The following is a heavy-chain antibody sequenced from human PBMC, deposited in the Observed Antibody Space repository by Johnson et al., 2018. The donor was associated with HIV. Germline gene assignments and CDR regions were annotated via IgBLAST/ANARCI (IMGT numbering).Heavy chain of an antibody. D-gene: IGHD2-15*01. V-gene: IGHV3-30*02. CDR3: GGVGRAGSAFDM. J-gene: IGHJ3*02. CDR1: GFTFSSYG. Sequence: QVQLVESGGGVVQPGGSLRLSCVASGFTFSSYGMHWVRQAPGKGLEWVAFIRYDGSNKYYADSVKGRFTISRDNSKNNLYLQMNTLRAEDTAVYYCGGVGRAGSAFDMWGLGTMVTVSS. CDR2: IRYDGSNK.